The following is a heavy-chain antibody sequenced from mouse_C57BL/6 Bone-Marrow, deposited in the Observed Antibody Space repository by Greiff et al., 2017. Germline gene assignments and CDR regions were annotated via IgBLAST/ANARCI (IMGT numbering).Heavy chain of an antibody. Sequence: VQLQQSGPELVKPGASVKISCKASGYTFTDYYMNWVKQSHGKSLEWIGDINPNNGGTSYNQKFKGKATLTVDKSSSTAYMELRSLTSEDSAVYYCAYDYGYWGQGTTLTVSS. V-gene: IGHV1-26*01. CDR3: AYDYGY. CDR2: INPNNGGT. D-gene: IGHD2-4*01. CDR1: GYTFTDYY. J-gene: IGHJ2*01.